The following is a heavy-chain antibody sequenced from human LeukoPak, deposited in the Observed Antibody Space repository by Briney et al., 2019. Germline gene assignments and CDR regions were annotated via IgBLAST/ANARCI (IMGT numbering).Heavy chain of an antibody. Sequence: SETLSLTCTVSGVSISSYYWTWIRQPPGEGLEWIGYIYYSGSTNHNPSPKSRVTISVDTSKNQFSLKLSSVTAADTAVYYCARTYDSSGYSDYWGQGTLVTVSS. J-gene: IGHJ4*02. CDR2: IYYSGST. CDR3: ARTYDSSGYSDY. V-gene: IGHV4-59*12. D-gene: IGHD3-22*01. CDR1: GVSISSYY.